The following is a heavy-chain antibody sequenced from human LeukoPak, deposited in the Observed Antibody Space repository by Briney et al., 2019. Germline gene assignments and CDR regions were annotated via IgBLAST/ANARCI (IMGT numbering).Heavy chain of an antibody. CDR1: GGSISSYY. CDR2: IYYSGST. Sequence: SETLSLTCTVSGGSISSYYWSWIRQPPGKGLEWIGYIYYSGSTNYNPSLKSRVTISVDTSKNQFSLKLSSVTAADTAVYYCARAREGDFDYWGQGPLVTVSS. J-gene: IGHJ4*02. CDR3: ARAREGDFDY. V-gene: IGHV4-59*01. D-gene: IGHD1-26*01.